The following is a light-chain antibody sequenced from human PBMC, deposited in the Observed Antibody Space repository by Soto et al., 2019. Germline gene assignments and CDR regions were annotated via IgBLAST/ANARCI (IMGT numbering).Light chain of an antibody. V-gene: IGKV3D-15*01. CDR1: QSIYSN. CDR2: GAS. CDR3: QQYTAWPLT. Sequence: IVMTQSPATLSASPGDRATLSCRASQSIYSNLAWYQQKPGQAPRLLIYGASTMATGIPSRFSGGASGTEFTLTISSLQPEDFAVYYCQQYTAWPLTFGRGTRLEIK. J-gene: IGKJ5*01.